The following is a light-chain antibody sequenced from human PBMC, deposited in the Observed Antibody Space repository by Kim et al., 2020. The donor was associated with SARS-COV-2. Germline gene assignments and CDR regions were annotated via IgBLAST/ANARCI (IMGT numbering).Light chain of an antibody. V-gene: IGLV1-44*01. Sequence: PGQSVTISCSGTRSNIGKNTVNWYQQLPGTAPKLLIHSNSQRPSGVPDRFSGSKSGTSASLAISGLQPEDEADYYCSAWDDSLNDVFGGGTQLTVL. CDR3: SAWDDSLNDV. J-gene: IGLJ3*02. CDR1: RSNIGKNT. CDR2: SNS.